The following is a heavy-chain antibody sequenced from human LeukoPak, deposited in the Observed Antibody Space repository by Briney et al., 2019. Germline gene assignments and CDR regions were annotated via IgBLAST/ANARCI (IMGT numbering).Heavy chain of an antibody. J-gene: IGHJ4*02. Sequence: HPGGSLRLSCAASGFTFSSYWMHWVRQAPGKGLVWVSRIHIDGSSTSYADSVKGRFTISRDNAKNTLYLQMNSLRDEDTAVYYCARSLDGSFDYWGLGTLVTVSS. D-gene: IGHD1-14*01. CDR1: GFTFSSYW. CDR3: ARSLDGSFDY. CDR2: IHIDGSST. V-gene: IGHV3-74*01.